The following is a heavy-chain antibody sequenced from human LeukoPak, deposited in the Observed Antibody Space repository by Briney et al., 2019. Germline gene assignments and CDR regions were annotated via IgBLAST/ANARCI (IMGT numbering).Heavy chain of an antibody. J-gene: IGHJ4*02. D-gene: IGHD2-15*01. CDR2: INPNSGDT. Sequence: ASVKGSCKASGYTFTGYYMHWVRQAPGQGLEWMGWINPNSGDTHYAQKFQGRVTMTRDTSINTAYMELSRLRSDDTAVYYCARDQAFVYCSGGTCYDDYWGQGSLVTVSS. V-gene: IGHV1-2*02. CDR1: GYTFTGYY. CDR3: ARDQAFVYCSGGTCYDDY.